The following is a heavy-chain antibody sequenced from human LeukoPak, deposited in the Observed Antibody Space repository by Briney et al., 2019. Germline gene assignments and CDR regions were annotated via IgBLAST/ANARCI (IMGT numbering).Heavy chain of an antibody. CDR1: GFTFSSYW. CDR2: IKQDGSEK. J-gene: IGHJ4*02. Sequence: GGSLRLSCAASGFTFSSYWMSWVRQAPGKGLEWVANIKQDGSEKYYVDSVKGRFTISRDNAKNSLYLQMNSLRAEDAAVYYCARGIAVAGKGAFDYWGQGTLVTVSS. CDR3: ARGIAVAGKGAFDY. D-gene: IGHD6-19*01. V-gene: IGHV3-7*01.